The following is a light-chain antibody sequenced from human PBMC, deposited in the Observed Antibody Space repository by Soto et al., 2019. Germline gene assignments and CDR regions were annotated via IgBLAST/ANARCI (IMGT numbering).Light chain of an antibody. J-gene: IGKJ4*01. CDR3: QQICSAPLT. CDR2: AAS. Sequence: DIQMTQSPSSLSASVGDRVTITCRARQSITTYLNWYRQKPGKAPKLLIYAASSLQSGVPSRFSGRGSETEFTLSISSLQPADFATYVCQQICSAPLTFGGGNKVEI. V-gene: IGKV1-39*01. CDR1: QSITTY.